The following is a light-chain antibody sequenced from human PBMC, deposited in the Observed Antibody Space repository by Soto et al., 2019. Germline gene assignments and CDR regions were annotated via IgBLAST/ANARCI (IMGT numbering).Light chain of an antibody. CDR2: GAS. Sequence: EIVLTQYPGTLSLSPGERATLSCRASQSVNSNYLAWYQHKPGQAPRLVIYGASTRATGIPDRFLGSGSGTDFSLTIRRVEPEDFAVYFCQQYGSSPRTFGQGNKLEV. CDR3: QQYGSSPRT. CDR1: QSVNSNY. J-gene: IGKJ1*01. V-gene: IGKV3-20*01.